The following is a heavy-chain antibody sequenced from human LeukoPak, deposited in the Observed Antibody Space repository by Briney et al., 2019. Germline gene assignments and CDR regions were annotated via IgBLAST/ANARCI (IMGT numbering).Heavy chain of an antibody. V-gene: IGHV4-34*01. CDR2: INHSGST. CDR3: ARGRPLYYDILTGYPNPLYYYYGMDV. Sequence: SETLSLTCAVYGGSFSGYYWSWIRQPPGKGLEWIGEINHSGSTNYNPSPKSRVTISVDTSKNQFSLKLSSVTAADTAVYYCARGRPLYYDILTGYPNPLYYYYGMDVWGQGTTVTVSS. J-gene: IGHJ6*02. CDR1: GGSFSGYY. D-gene: IGHD3-9*01.